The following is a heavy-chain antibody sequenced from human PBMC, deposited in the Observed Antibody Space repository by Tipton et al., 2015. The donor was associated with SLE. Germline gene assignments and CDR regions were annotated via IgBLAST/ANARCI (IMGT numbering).Heavy chain of an antibody. V-gene: IGHV1-18*01. J-gene: IGHJ4*02. Sequence: QVQLVQSGAEIKKPGASVKVSCKASGYTFTSYAISWVRQAPGQGLEWMGWINPYTGNTDYAQKVQGRVTMTTDTSRSTAYLDLRSLRPDDTAVYYCAREIVFYGETGYSEGPFDYWGQGTLVTVSS. CDR3: AREIVFYGETGYSEGPFDY. CDR2: INPYTGNT. CDR1: GYTFTSYA. D-gene: IGHD3-9*01.